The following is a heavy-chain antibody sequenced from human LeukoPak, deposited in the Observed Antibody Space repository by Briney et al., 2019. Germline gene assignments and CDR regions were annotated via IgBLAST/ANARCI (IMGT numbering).Heavy chain of an antibody. V-gene: IGHV3-53*01. J-gene: IGHJ6*02. CDR3: AREIVRYCSGGSCV. CDR2: IYSGGST. CDR1: GITVSNNY. Sequence: GGSLRPSCAASGITVSNNYMSWVRQAPGKGLEWVSVIYSGGSTYYADSVKGRFTVSRDNSKNTLYLQMNSLRAGDTAVYYCAREIVRYCSGGSCVWGQGTTVTVSS. D-gene: IGHD2-15*01.